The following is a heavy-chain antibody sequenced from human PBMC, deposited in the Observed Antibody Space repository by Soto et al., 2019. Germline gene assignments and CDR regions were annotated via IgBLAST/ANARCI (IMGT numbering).Heavy chain of an antibody. CDR3: AGDNVAAAGTYYYYYYMDV. CDR1: GYTFTSYA. J-gene: IGHJ6*03. D-gene: IGHD6-13*01. CDR2: INPILGIA. V-gene: IGHV1-69*04. Sequence: GASVKVSCKASGYTFTSYAMHWVRQAPGQRLEWMGRINPILGIANYAQKFQGRVTITADKSTSTAYMELSSLRSEDTAVYYCAGDNVAAAGTYYYYYYMDVWGKGTTVTVSS.